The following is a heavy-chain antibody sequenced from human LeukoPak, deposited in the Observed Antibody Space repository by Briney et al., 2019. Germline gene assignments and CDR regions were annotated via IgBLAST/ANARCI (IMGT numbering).Heavy chain of an antibody. CDR2: IYYSGST. J-gene: IGHJ4*02. V-gene: IGHV4-59*08. CDR1: GGSISSYS. CDR3: ARHEYWDSSGCPDY. D-gene: IGHD6-19*01. Sequence: PSETLSLTCTVSGGSISSYSWSWIRQPPGKGLEWIGYIYYSGSTNYNPSLKGRVTISVDTSKNQFSLKLSSVTAADTAVYYCARHEYWDSSGCPDYWGQGTLVTVSS.